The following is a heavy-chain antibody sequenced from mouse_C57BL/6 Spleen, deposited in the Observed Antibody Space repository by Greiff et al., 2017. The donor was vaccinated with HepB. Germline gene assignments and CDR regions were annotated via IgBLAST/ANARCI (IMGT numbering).Heavy chain of an antibody. CDR3: AIPYYYGSSYRFAY. D-gene: IGHD1-1*01. J-gene: IGHJ3*01. CDR1: GYTFTSYW. Sequence: QVQLQQPGAELVRPGSSVKLSCKASGYTFTSYWMHWVKQRPIQGLEWIGNIDPSDSETHYNQKFKDKATLTVDKSSSTAYMQLSSLTSEDSAVYDCAIPYYYGSSYRFAYWGQGTLVTVSA. CDR2: IDPSDSET. V-gene: IGHV1-52*01.